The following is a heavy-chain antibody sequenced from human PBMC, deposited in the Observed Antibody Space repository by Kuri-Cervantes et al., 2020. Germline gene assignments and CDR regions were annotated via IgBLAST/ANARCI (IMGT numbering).Heavy chain of an antibody. V-gene: IGHV1-18*01. Sequence: ASVKVSCKVSGYTLTELSMHWVRQAPGKGLEWMGWISAYNGNTNYAQKLQGRVTMTTDTSTSTAYMELRSLRSDDTAVYYCARDYDFWRQEIHPLDYWGQGTLVTVSS. J-gene: IGHJ4*02. CDR2: ISAYNGNT. CDR3: ARDYDFWRQEIHPLDY. CDR1: GYTLTELS. D-gene: IGHD3-3*01.